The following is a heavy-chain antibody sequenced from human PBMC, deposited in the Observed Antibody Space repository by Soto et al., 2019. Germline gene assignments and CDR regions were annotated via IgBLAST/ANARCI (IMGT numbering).Heavy chain of an antibody. Sequence: QVQLQQWGAGLLKPSKTLSLTCAVYGGSFSGYDWTWIRQPPGTGLEWIGEINHSGSSNYNPSLKSRVTISVDTSKNQFSLKLTSVTDADTAVYYCSRDKITGLFDYWGQGTLVTVSS. CDR2: INHSGSS. D-gene: IGHD2-8*02. CDR1: GGSFSGYD. J-gene: IGHJ4*02. CDR3: SRDKITGLFDY. V-gene: IGHV4-34*01.